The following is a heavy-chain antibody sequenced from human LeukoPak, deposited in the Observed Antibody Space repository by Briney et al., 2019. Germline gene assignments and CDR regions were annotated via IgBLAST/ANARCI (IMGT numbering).Heavy chain of an antibody. J-gene: IGHJ4*02. CDR3: AKDEVFDY. CDR1: GFTFSSYW. V-gene: IGHV3-21*04. Sequence: GGSLRLSCVASGFTFSSYWMSWVRQAPGKGLEWVSSISSSSSYIYYADSVKGRFTISRDNSKNTLYLQMNSLRAEDTAVYYCAKDEVFDYWGQGTLVTVSS. CDR2: ISSSSSYI.